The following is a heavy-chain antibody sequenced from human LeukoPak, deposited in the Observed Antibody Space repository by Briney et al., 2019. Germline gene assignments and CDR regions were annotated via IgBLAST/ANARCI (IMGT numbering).Heavy chain of an antibody. CDR2: INNDGSTT. CDR3: ARVSGPGMNEYFHL. V-gene: IGHV3-74*03. J-gene: IGHJ1*01. Sequence: GGSLGLSCAASGFTFSGAWMHWVRQAPGKGLVWVSRINNDGSTTTYADSVKGRFTISRDNAKNTLYLQMNSLRAGDTAVYYCARVSGPGMNEYFHLWGQGALVTVSS. CDR1: GFTFSGAW. D-gene: IGHD3-10*01.